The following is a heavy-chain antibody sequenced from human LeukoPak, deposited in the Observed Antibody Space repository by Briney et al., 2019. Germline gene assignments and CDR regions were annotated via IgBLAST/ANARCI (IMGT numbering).Heavy chain of an antibody. CDR3: ARTLSGYSYGYGDY. V-gene: IGHV1-18*01. CDR2: ISAYNGNT. J-gene: IGHJ4*02. CDR1: GYTFTSYG. D-gene: IGHD5-18*01. Sequence: ASVKVSGKASGYTFTSYGISWVRQAPGQGLEWMGWISAYNGNTNYAQKLQGRVTMTTDTSTSTAYMELRSLRSDDTAVYYCARTLSGYSYGYGDYWGQGTLVTVSS.